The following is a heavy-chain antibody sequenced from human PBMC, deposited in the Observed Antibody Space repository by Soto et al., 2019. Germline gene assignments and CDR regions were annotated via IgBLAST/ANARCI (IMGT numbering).Heavy chain of an antibody. V-gene: IGHV4-39*01. CDR1: GGSISSSSYY. D-gene: IGHD3-3*01. Sequence: SETLSLTCTVSGGSISSSSYYWGWIRQPPGKGLEWIGSIYYSGSTYYNPSLKSRVTISVDTSKNQFSLKLSSVTAADTAVYYCARHFWSGYSYYYYYGMDVWGQGTTVTVSS. J-gene: IGHJ6*02. CDR3: ARHFWSGYSYYYYYGMDV. CDR2: IYYSGST.